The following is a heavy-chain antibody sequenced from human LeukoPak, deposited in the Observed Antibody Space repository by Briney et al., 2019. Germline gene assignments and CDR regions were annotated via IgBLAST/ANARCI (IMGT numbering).Heavy chain of an antibody. CDR3: ASVAGSGWYR. V-gene: IGHV3-7*01. Sequence: GSLRLSCAASGFTFSSYWMSWVRQAPGKGLEWVANIKQDGSEKYYVDSVKGRFTISRDNAKNSLYLQMNSLRAKDTAAYYCASVAGSGWYRWGQGTLVTVSS. CDR1: GFTFSSYW. D-gene: IGHD6-19*01. J-gene: IGHJ4*02. CDR2: IKQDGSEK.